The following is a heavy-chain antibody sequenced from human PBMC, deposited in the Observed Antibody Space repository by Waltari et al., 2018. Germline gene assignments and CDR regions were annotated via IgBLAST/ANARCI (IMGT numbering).Heavy chain of an antibody. Sequence: ELQLVESGGGLVKPGGSLRLSCAASGFTFSSYSMNWVRQAPGKGLEWVSSISSSSSYIYYADSVKGRFTISRDNAKNSLYLQMNSLRAEDTAVYYCARSDCSSTSCSTFDYWGQGTLVTVSS. D-gene: IGHD2-2*01. V-gene: IGHV3-21*01. CDR3: ARSDCSSTSCSTFDY. CDR2: ISSSSSYI. J-gene: IGHJ4*02. CDR1: GFTFSSYS.